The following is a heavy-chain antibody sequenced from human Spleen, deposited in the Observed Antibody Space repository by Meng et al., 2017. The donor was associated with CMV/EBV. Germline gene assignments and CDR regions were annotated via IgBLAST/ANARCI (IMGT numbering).Heavy chain of an antibody. CDR2: IHHSGST. J-gene: IGHJ5*02. V-gene: IGHV4-4*02. CDR3: ARCDDYAELSPNWFDP. Sequence: SGDSVTSDKWWNGHRQRPGKGLGWIAEIHHSGSTNYNSSLKGRVTISLDKSRNEFSLKLNSVTAADTAIYYCARCDDYAELSPNWFDPWGQGTLVTVSS. D-gene: IGHD4-17*01. CDR1: GDSVTSDKW.